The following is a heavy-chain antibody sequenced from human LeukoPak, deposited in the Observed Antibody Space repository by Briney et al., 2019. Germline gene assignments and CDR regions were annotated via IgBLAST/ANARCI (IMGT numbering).Heavy chain of an antibody. Sequence: GTSVKVSCKASGFTFHTSAMQWVRQARGQRLEWIGCIVLGSGNTVYSHKFHDRVIITRDMSTSTVYMELDSLGSEDTAVYYCAAQRGASLHDFWSTRLFDPWGQGTLVTVSS. D-gene: IGHD3-3*01. CDR3: AAQRGASLHDFWSTRLFDP. J-gene: IGHJ5*02. V-gene: IGHV1-58*02. CDR1: GFTFHTSA. CDR2: IVLGSGNT.